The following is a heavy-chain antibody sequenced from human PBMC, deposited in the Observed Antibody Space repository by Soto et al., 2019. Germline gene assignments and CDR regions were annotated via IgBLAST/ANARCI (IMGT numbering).Heavy chain of an antibody. CDR3: AKDPGGYSFVVDS. V-gene: IGHV3-30*18. CDR1: GFTFNTCG. Sequence: QVHLVESGGGVVQPGRSLRLSCASSGFTFNTCGMHWVRQAPGKGLEWVAVISYNGNNRYYADSVKGRLTISRDNSKNALYLQMSCLRAEGTAVYYCAKDPGGYSFVVDSWGQGTLVTVSS. CDR2: ISYNGNNR. D-gene: IGHD2-21*02. J-gene: IGHJ4*02.